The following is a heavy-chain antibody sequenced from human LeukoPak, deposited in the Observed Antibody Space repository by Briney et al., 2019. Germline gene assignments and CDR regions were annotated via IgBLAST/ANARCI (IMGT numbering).Heavy chain of an antibody. CDR1: GGSISSYY. Sequence: PSETLSLTCTVSGGSISSYYWSWIRQPPGKGLEWIGYIYYSGSTNYNPSLKSRVTISVDTSKNQFSLKLGSVTAADTAVYYCASNHPYYYDSSGPQFDYWGQGTLVTVSS. J-gene: IGHJ4*02. V-gene: IGHV4-59*01. D-gene: IGHD3-22*01. CDR3: ASNHPYYYDSSGPQFDY. CDR2: IYYSGST.